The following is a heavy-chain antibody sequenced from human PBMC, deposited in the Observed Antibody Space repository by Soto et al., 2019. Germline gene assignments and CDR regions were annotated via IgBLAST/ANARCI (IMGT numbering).Heavy chain of an antibody. CDR3: ARGGIGMVRTFDH. CDR2: IFSSGES. J-gene: IGHJ4*02. V-gene: IGHV3-53*01. Sequence: GGSLRLSCAASGFTVSSTYMSWVRQAPGKGLEWVSIIFSSGESFYADSVKGRFTISRDSSDNTVYLQMNSLKAEDTAVYYCARGGIGMVRTFDHWGQGTLVTVSS. D-gene: IGHD3-10*01. CDR1: GFTVSSTY.